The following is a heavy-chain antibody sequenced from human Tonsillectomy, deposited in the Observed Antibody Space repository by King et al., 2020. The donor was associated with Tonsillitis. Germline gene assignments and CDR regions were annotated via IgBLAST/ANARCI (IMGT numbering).Heavy chain of an antibody. CDR2: ISTYNGDT. V-gene: IGHV1-18*04. J-gene: IGHJ4*02. CDR1: GYTFTSYA. Sequence: QLVQSGAEVKKPGASVKVSCKASGYTFTSYAISWVRQAPGQGLEWMGWISTYNGDTNYAHNLQGRVTMTTDTSTTTVYMDLRSLRSDDTAMYYCARDFYGEDYWGQGTLVTVSS. D-gene: IGHD4-17*01. CDR3: ARDFYGEDY.